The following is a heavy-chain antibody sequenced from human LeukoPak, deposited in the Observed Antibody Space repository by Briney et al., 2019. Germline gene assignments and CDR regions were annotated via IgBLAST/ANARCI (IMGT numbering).Heavy chain of an antibody. D-gene: IGHD2-8*01. V-gene: IGHV3-21*01. CDR2: ISIDSII. Sequence: GGSLRLSCEASGFTFRTYSMNWVRQAPGKGLEWVSSISIDSIIYYADSVKGRFTISRDNAKNSLYLQMNSLRAEDTAVYYCAGRACSNGVCHFDYWGQGTLVTVSS. J-gene: IGHJ4*02. CDR3: AGRACSNGVCHFDY. CDR1: GFTFRTYS.